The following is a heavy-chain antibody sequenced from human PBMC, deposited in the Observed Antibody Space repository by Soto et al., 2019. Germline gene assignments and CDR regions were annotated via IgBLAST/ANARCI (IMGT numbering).Heavy chain of an antibody. CDR3: ARASGDYGLSEYFQH. V-gene: IGHV1-18*01. D-gene: IGHD4-17*01. CDR2: ISTYIGNT. CDR1: GYTFTSYG. J-gene: IGHJ1*01. Sequence: QVQLVQSGGEVKKPGASVKVSCKASGYTFTSYGISWVRQAPGQGLEWMGWISTYIGNTNYAQKVQGRVTMTTDTPTSTAYMALSSLRSDDTAVYYCARASGDYGLSEYFQHWGQGTLVTVSS.